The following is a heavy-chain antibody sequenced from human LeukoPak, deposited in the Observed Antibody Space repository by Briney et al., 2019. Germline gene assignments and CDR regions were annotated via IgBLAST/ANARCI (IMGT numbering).Heavy chain of an antibody. CDR1: GFTFSSYA. J-gene: IGHJ4*02. D-gene: IGHD2-15*01. CDR2: IIPILGIA. V-gene: IGHV1-69*04. Sequence: GGSLRLSCAASGFTFSSYAISWVRQAPGQGLEWMGRIIPILGIANYAQKFQGRVTITADKSTSTAYMELSSLRSEDTAVYYCARVYCSGGSCYSMYYFDYWGQGTLVTVSS. CDR3: ARVYCSGGSCYSMYYFDY.